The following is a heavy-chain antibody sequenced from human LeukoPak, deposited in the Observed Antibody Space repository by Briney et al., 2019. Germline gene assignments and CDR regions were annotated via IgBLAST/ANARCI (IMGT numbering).Heavy chain of an antibody. Sequence: SETLSLTCAVSGGSFSSSYWWSWVRQTPGKGLEWIGEIYHSGTTNYNPSLKSRVSISVDKSKNQFSLKLSSVTAADTAVYYCARTRDYYSPAFDIWGQGTVVTVSS. V-gene: IGHV4-4*02. CDR2: IYHSGTT. CDR1: GGSFSSSYW. J-gene: IGHJ3*02. CDR3: ARTRDYYSPAFDI. D-gene: IGHD3-3*01.